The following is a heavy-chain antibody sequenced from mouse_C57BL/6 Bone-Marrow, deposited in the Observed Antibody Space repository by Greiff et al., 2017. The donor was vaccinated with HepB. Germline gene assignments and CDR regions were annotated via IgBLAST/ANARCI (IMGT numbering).Heavy chain of an antibody. D-gene: IGHD2-1*01. CDR2: SRNKANDYTT. V-gene: IGHV7-1*01. Sequence: EVKLVESGGGLVQSGRSLRLSCATSGFTFSDFYMEWVRQAPGKGLEWIAASRNKANDYTTEYSASVKGRFIVSRDTSQSILYLQMNALRAEDTAIYYCARDVMGDGNSGMDYWGQGTSVTVSS. J-gene: IGHJ4*01. CDR3: ARDVMGDGNSGMDY. CDR1: GFTFSDFY.